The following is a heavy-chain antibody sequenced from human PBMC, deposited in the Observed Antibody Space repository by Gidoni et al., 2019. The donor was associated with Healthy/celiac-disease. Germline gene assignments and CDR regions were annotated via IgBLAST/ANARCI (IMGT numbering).Heavy chain of an antibody. CDR2: IWYDGSNK. D-gene: IGHD6-13*01. CDR1: GFTFSSYG. J-gene: IGHJ4*02. V-gene: IGHV3-33*01. CDR3: ARDLIAAAGTGIDY. Sequence: QVQLVESGGGVVQPGRSLRLSCAASGFTFSSYGMHWVRQAPGKGLEWVAVIWYDGSNKYYADSVKGRFTISRDNSKNTLYLQMNSLRAEDTAVYYCARDLIAAAGTGIDYWGQGTLVTVSS.